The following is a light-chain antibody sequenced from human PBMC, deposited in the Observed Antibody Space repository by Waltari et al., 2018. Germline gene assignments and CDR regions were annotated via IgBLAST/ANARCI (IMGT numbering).Light chain of an antibody. CDR1: SSDVDGFNF. CDR3: SSYTSVNTR. Sequence: QSALTPPASMSGSPGPSITIPCTGTSSDVDGFNFVSWYQQYPGKAPKLIFYDGANRPSGVSHRFSGSRSGNTASLTISGLQAEDEADYYCSSYTSVNTRFGGGTKLTVL. J-gene: IGLJ2*01. V-gene: IGLV2-14*03. CDR2: DGA.